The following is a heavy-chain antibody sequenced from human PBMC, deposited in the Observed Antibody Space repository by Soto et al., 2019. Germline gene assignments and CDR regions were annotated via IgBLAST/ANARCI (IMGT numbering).Heavy chain of an antibody. J-gene: IGHJ3*02. CDR3: ARGGRDGFDI. V-gene: IGHV4-4*07. CDR1: GGSISTYY. Sequence: QVQLQESGPGLVKPSETLSLTSTVSGGSISTYYWNWIRQSAGKGLEWIGRVYISGSTNYHPSLKSRVAMSVDTSNNQFFLKVTSVTAADTAVYYCARGGRDGFDIWGQGTMVTVSS. CDR2: VYISGST.